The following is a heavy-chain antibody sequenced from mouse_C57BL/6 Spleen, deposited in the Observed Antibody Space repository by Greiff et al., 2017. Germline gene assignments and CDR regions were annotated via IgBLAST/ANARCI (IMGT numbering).Heavy chain of an antibody. CDR3: ARDYYGSSNYFDY. D-gene: IGHD1-1*01. Sequence: QVQLKQSGAELVRPGTSVKVSCKASGYAFTNYLIEWVKQRPGQGLEWIGVINPGSGGTNYNEKFKGKATLTADKSSSTAYMQLSSLTSEDSAVYFCARDYYGSSNYFDYWGQGTTLTVSS. V-gene: IGHV1-54*01. CDR2: INPGSGGT. J-gene: IGHJ2*01. CDR1: GYAFTNYL.